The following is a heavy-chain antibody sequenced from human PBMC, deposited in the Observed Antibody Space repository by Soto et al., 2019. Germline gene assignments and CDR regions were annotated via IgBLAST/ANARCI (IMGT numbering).Heavy chain of an antibody. D-gene: IGHD4-17*01. CDR2: ISYDGSNK. CDR1: GFTFSSYG. CDR3: ATLSTTVTALSADY. V-gene: IGHV3-30*03. J-gene: IGHJ4*02. Sequence: GGSLRLSCAASGFTFSSYGMHWVRQAPGKGLEWVAVISYDGSNKYYADSVKGRFTISRDNSKNTLYLQMNSLRAEDTAVYYCATLSTTVTALSADYWGQGTLVTVSS.